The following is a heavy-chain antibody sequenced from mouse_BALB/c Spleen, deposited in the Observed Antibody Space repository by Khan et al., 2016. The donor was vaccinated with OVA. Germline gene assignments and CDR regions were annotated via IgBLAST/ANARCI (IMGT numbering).Heavy chain of an antibody. D-gene: IGHD2-2*01. Sequence: QVQLQQSGAELMKPGASVKISCKVTGYTFSTYWIEWVMQRPGHGLEWIGEILPGSGTTNYSEKFKDKATFTADTSSNTVYMQFSSLTSEDSAVYYCARSGGYDGYYWGQGTTLTVSS. V-gene: IGHV1-9*01. J-gene: IGHJ2*01. CDR2: ILPGSGTT. CDR3: ARSGGYDGYY. CDR1: GYTFSTYW.